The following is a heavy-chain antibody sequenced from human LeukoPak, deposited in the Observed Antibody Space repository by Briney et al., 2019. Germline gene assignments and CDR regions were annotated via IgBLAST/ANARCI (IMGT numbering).Heavy chain of an antibody. Sequence: SETLSLTCTVSGGSISSYYWSWVRQPPGKGLEWIGCVYSTGTTSYNPSLKSRVTISVDTSKNQFSLNLSSVTAADTAVYYCVRTARAPYHFDYWGQGTLVTVSS. J-gene: IGHJ4*02. V-gene: IGHV4-59*01. CDR3: VRTARAPYHFDY. CDR2: VYSTGTT. CDR1: GGSISSYY.